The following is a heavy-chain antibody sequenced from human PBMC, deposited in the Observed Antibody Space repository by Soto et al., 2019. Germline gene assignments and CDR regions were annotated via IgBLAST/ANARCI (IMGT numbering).Heavy chain of an antibody. CDR3: ARGGRYDFWSGYQPH. Sequence: QVQLVQSGAEVKKPGSSVKVSCKASGGTFSSYAISWVRQAPGQGLEWMGGIIPIFGTANHAQKFQGRVTITADESTSTAYMELSSLRAEDTGVYYCARGGRYDFWSGYQPHWGHGTLVTVSS. D-gene: IGHD3-3*01. J-gene: IGHJ4*01. CDR2: IIPIFGTA. V-gene: IGHV1-69*01. CDR1: GGTFSSYA.